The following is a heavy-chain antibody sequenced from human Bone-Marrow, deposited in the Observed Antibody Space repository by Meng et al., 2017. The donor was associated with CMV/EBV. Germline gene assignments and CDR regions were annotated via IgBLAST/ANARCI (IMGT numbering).Heavy chain of an antibody. Sequence: SGFTFSSYSMNWVRQAPGKGLEWVSSISSSSSYIYYADSVKGRFTISRDNAKNSLYLQMNSLRAEDTAVYYCARDGVYYSGGSCYSNWGQGTLVTVSS. D-gene: IGHD2-15*01. CDR1: GFTFSSYS. CDR3: ARDGVYYSGGSCYSN. CDR2: ISSSSSYI. V-gene: IGHV3-21*01. J-gene: IGHJ4*02.